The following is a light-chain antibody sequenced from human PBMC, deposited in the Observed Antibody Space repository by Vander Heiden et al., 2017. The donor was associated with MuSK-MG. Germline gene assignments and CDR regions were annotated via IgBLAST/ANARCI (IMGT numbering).Light chain of an antibody. CDR1: QSISSY. J-gene: IGKJ4*01. CDR2: AAS. Sequence: DIQMTQSPSSLSASVGDRVTITCRASQSISSYLNWYQQKPGKAPKLLIYAASSLQSGVPSRFSGSGSGTDFTLTISSLQPEDFATYYCQQSYSTLTFGEGPRRRSN. CDR3: QQSYSTLT. V-gene: IGKV1-39*01.